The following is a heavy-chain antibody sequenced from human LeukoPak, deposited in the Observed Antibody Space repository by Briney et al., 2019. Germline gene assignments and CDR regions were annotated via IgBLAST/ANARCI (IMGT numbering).Heavy chain of an antibody. D-gene: IGHD3-10*01. CDR2: ITNSGTTI. J-gene: IGHJ4*02. V-gene: IGHV3-11*01. Sequence: GGSLRLSCAASGFTFTDFYMSWIRQAPGKGLEWVSYITNSGTTIYYADSVKGRFTISRDNAKNSLYLQMNSLRAEDTAVYYCAKGYGSGSNYWGQGTLVTVSS. CDR1: GFTFTDFY. CDR3: AKGYGSGSNY.